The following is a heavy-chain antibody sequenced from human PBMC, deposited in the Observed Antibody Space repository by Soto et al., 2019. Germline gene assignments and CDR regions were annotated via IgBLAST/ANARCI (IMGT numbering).Heavy chain of an antibody. D-gene: IGHD5-12*01. J-gene: IGHJ4*02. V-gene: IGHV1-69*08. CDR3: VRDSPIGNTYSGYDGFDH. CDR2: IIPLLDIA. CDR1: GDTFRNEI. Sequence: QVQLVQSGAEVKKPGSSVKVSCKASGDTFRNEIITWVRQAPGQGLEWMGRIIPLLDIANYAPKFQGRVTLTADKSTSTAYMELNSLISEDTAVYFCVRDSPIGNTYSGYDGFDHWGQGTLVTVSS.